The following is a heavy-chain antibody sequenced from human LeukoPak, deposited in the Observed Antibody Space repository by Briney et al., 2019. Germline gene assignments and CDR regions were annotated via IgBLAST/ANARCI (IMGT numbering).Heavy chain of an antibody. CDR2: FDPEDGET. CDR3: ATGLRFLEWPRCDY. CDR1: GYTLTELS. J-gene: IGHJ4*02. Sequence: ASVKVSCKVSGYTLTELSMHWVRQAPGKGLEWMGGFDPEDGETIYAQKFQGRVTMTEDTSTDTAYMELSSLRSEDTAVYYCATGLRFLEWPRCDYWGQGTLVTVSS. D-gene: IGHD3-3*01. V-gene: IGHV1-24*01.